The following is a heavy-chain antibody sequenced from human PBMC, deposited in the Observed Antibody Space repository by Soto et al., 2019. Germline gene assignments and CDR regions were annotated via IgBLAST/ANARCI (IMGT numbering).Heavy chain of an antibody. Sequence: QRLSCAASGFTFSSYAMSWVRQAPGKGLEWVSAISGSGGSTYYADSVKGRFTISRGNSKNTLYLQMNSLRAEDTAVYYCAKDHHSGSGSLSGMDVWGQGTTVTVSS. D-gene: IGHD3-10*01. CDR3: AKDHHSGSGSLSGMDV. CDR2: ISGSGGST. V-gene: IGHV3-23*01. J-gene: IGHJ6*02. CDR1: GFTFSSYA.